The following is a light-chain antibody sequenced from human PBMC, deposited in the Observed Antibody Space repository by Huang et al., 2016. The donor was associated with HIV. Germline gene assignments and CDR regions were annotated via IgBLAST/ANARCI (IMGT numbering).Light chain of an antibody. V-gene: IGKV2-28*01. CDR1: QSLLPSNGKNY. CDR2: LGS. Sequence: DIVMTQSPLSLPVTLGESASISCRSSQSLLPSNGKNYLDWYLQKPGQSPQLLIYLGSNRASGVPDRFSGSGSGTDFTLRISRVEAEDVGVYYCMQSRQTPPWTFGQGTKVEIK. CDR3: MQSRQTPPWT. J-gene: IGKJ1*01.